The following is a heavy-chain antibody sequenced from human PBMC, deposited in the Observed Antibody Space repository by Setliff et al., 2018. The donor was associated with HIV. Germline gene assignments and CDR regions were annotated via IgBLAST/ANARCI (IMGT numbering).Heavy chain of an antibody. CDR2: INPNKGDT. V-gene: IGHV1-2*04. Sequence: ASVKVSCKASGYTFSGYYIHWVRQAPGQGLEWMGWINPNKGDTKYAQKFQGWVTMTRDTSISTAYMELSRLRSDDTAVYYCAKVRDYGSGSYYNWYFDLWGRGTRVTVSS. D-gene: IGHD3-10*01. J-gene: IGHJ2*01. CDR1: GYTFSGYY. CDR3: AKVRDYGSGSYYNWYFDL.